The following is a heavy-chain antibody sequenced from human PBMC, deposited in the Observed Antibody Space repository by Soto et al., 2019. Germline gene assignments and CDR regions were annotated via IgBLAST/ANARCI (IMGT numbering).Heavy chain of an antibody. Sequence: PSETLSLTCAVSGYSISLGYYWGWTRQPPGKGLEWIGSIYHSGNAYYNPSLKSRVSISLDTSKNHFSLELTSVTAADTAVYYCARGRLFRTGLEPTRPGDYYYYYGMDVWGQGTTVTVSS. CDR2: IYHSGNA. CDR1: GYSISLGYY. V-gene: IGHV4-38-2*01. D-gene: IGHD1-1*01. J-gene: IGHJ6*02. CDR3: ARGRLFRTGLEPTRPGDYYYYYGMDV.